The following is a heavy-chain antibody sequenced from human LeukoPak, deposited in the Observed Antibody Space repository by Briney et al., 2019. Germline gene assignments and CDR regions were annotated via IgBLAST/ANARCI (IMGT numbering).Heavy chain of an antibody. J-gene: IGHJ6*02. D-gene: IGHD1-26*01. CDR1: GFTFSSYD. Sequence: GGSLRLSCAASGFTFSSYDMHWVRQATGKGLEWVSAIGTAGDTYYPGSVKGRFTISRENAKNSLYLQMNSLRAGDTAVYYCARAYTSGSYSYGMDVWGQGTTVTVSS. V-gene: IGHV3-13*01. CDR3: ARAYTSGSYSYGMDV. CDR2: IGTAGDT.